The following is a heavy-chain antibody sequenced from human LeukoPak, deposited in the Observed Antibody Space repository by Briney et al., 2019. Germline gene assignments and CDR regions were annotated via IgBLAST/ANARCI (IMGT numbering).Heavy chain of an antibody. J-gene: IGHJ5*02. CDR1: GYTFTSYD. D-gene: IGHD3-10*01. V-gene: IGHV1-8*03. Sequence: ASVKVSCKASGYTFTSYDINWVRQATGQGLEWMGWMNPNSGNTGYAQKFQGRVTITRNTSISTAYMELSSLRSEDTAVYYCARGRYYYGSGSYTWFDPWGQGTLVTVSS. CDR3: ARGRYYYGSGSYTWFDP. CDR2: MNPNSGNT.